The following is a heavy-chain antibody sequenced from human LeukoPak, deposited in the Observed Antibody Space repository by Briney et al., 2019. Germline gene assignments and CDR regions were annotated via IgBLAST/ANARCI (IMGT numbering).Heavy chain of an antibody. J-gene: IGHJ4*02. Sequence: PGGSLRLSCAASGFTFSNAWMSWVRQPPGKGLEWIGSIYHSGSTYYNPSLKSRVTISVDTSKNQFSLKLSSVTAADTAVYYCARGGGSYYPDYWGQGTLVTVSS. CDR2: IYHSGST. D-gene: IGHD1-26*01. V-gene: IGHV4-4*02. CDR1: GFTFSNAW. CDR3: ARGGGSYYPDY.